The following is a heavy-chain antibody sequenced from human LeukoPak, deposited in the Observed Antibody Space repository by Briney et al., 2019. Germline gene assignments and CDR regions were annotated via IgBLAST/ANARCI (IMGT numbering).Heavy chain of an antibody. Sequence: ASVKVSCKASGSTFTGYYMHWVRQAPGQGLEWMGWINPNSGGTNYAQKFQGRVTMTRDTSISTAYMELSRLRSDDTAVYYCARDQVILGSGSYSPYYYYYYMDVWGKGTTVTISS. J-gene: IGHJ6*03. CDR3: ARDQVILGSGSYSPYYYYYYMDV. CDR1: GSTFTGYY. D-gene: IGHD3-10*01. V-gene: IGHV1-2*02. CDR2: INPNSGGT.